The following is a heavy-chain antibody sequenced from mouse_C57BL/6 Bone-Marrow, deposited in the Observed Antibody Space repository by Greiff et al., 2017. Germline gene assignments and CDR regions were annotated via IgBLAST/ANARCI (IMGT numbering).Heavy chain of an antibody. CDR3: AIYYGSSRYYFDY. Sequence: QVQLQQPGAELVRPGSSVKLSCKASGYTFTSYWMDWVKQRPGQGLEWIGNIYPSDSETHYNQKFKDKATLTVDKSSSTAYMQLSSLTSEDSAVYYCAIYYGSSRYYFDYWGQGTTLTVSS. V-gene: IGHV1-61*01. CDR2: IYPSDSET. CDR1: GYTFTSYW. D-gene: IGHD1-1*01. J-gene: IGHJ2*01.